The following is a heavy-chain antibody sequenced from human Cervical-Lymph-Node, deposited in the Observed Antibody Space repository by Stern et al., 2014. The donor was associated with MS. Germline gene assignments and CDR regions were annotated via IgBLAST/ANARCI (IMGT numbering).Heavy chain of an antibody. CDR1: GFIFSSYG. Sequence: EQLVESGGGVVQPGRSLRLSCAASGFIFSSYGMHWVRQAPGKGLEWVAVIWYDGSNKYYADSVKGRFTISRDNSKNTLYLQMNSLRAEDTAVYYCARDGRYSSDYWYFDLWGRGTLVTVSS. D-gene: IGHD6-19*01. V-gene: IGHV3-33*01. CDR3: ARDGRYSSDYWYFDL. J-gene: IGHJ2*01. CDR2: IWYDGSNK.